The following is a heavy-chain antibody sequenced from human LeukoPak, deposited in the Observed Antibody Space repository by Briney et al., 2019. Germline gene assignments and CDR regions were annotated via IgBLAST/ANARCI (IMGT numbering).Heavy chain of an antibody. CDR3: ARGGGDIPIDS. D-gene: IGHD2-21*02. CDR2: ISSRSYG. Sequence: GGSLRLSCAASGFTFSTSGMNWVRQAPGEGLEWVASISSRSYGYYADAVKGRFTISRDNARNSLYLQMNSLRAEDTALYYCARGGGDIPIDSWGQGTLVAVSS. J-gene: IGHJ4*02. CDR1: GFTFSTSG. V-gene: IGHV3-21*01.